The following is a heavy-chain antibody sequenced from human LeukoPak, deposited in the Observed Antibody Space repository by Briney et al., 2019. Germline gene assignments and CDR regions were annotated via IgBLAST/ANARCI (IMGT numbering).Heavy chain of an antibody. CDR3: AKDSAYSSSWYLYYYYGVDV. CDR2: ISYDGSNK. V-gene: IGHV3-30*18. J-gene: IGHJ6*02. Sequence: GGSLRLSCAASGFTFSSYGMHWVRQAPGKWLEWVAVISYDGSNKYYADSVKGRFTISRDNSKNTLYLQMNSLRAEDTAVYYCAKDSAYSSSWYLYYYYGVDVWGQGTTVTVSS. CDR1: GFTFSSYG. D-gene: IGHD6-13*01.